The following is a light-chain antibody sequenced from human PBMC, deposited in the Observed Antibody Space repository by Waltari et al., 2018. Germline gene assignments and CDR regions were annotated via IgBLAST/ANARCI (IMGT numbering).Light chain of an antibody. CDR1: QGIRSD. V-gene: IGKV1-6*01. CDR2: DAS. CDR3: LQDYTYPYT. J-gene: IGKJ2*01. Sequence: AIQMTQSPSSXSAXVADTVTITCRASQGIRSDLDWYQQKPGKAPKLLIYDASSLQSGVPSRFSGSGSGTDFTLTISSLQPEDFATYYCLQDYTYPYTFGQGTKLEIK.